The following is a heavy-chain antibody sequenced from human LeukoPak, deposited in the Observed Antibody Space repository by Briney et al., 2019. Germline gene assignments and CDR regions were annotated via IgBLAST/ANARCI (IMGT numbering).Heavy chain of an antibody. Sequence: GGSLRLSCAASGFTFSRYAMSWVRHAPEKGLEWVSGISTSGGSTYYADSVKGRFTISRDNSKNTLYLQVNSLRAEDTAIYYCAEGYGDYYTVLDYWGQGTLVTVSS. CDR3: AEGYGDYYTVLDY. V-gene: IGHV3-23*01. CDR2: ISTSGGST. D-gene: IGHD4-17*01. J-gene: IGHJ4*02. CDR1: GFTFSRYA.